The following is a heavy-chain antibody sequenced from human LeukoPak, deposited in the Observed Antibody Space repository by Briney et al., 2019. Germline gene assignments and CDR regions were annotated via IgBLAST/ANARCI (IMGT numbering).Heavy chain of an antibody. Sequence: ASVKVSCKASGYTFTGYYMHWVRQAPGQGLEWMGWINPNSGGTNYAQSFQGRVTMTRDTSISTAYMELSRLTSDDTAGYYCARGRGVYGGSFYNWFDPWGQGTLVTVSS. V-gene: IGHV1-2*02. J-gene: IGHJ5*02. CDR1: GYTFTGYY. CDR3: ARGRGVYGGSFYNWFDP. CDR2: INPNSGGT. D-gene: IGHD1-26*01.